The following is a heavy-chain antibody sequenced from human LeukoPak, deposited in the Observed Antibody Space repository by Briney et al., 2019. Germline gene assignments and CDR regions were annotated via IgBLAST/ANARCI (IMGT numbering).Heavy chain of an antibody. J-gene: IGHJ5*02. CDR2: INHSGST. CDR1: GGSFSGYY. Sequence: PSETLSLTCAVYGGSFSGYYWSWIRQPPGKGLEWIGEINHSGSTNYNPSLKSRVTISVDTSKNQFSLKLSSVTAADTAVYHCARGGSSSWYGWFDPWGQGTLVTVSS. D-gene: IGHD6-13*01. CDR3: ARGGSSSWYGWFDP. V-gene: IGHV4-34*01.